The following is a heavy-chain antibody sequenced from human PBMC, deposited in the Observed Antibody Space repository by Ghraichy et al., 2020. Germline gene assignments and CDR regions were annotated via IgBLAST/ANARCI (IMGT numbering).Heavy chain of an antibody. D-gene: IGHD3-10*01. Sequence: KVSCEGSAYIFTTYRIAWVRQMPGKGLELMGIIYPSDSSTRYSPSFQGQVTISADKSINTAYLQWSSLKASDTAMYYCARQKSSGYWFDPWGQGTPVTVSS. V-gene: IGHV5-51*01. J-gene: IGHJ5*02. CDR1: AYIFTTYR. CDR3: ARQKSSGYWFDP. CDR2: IYPSDSST.